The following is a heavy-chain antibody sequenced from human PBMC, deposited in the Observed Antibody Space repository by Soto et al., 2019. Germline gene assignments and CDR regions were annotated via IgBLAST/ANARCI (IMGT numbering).Heavy chain of an antibody. V-gene: IGHV5-51*01. D-gene: IGHD3-10*01. Sequence: GESLKISCKGSGYSFTSYWIGWVRQMPGKGLEWMGIIYPGDSDTRYSPSFQGQVTISADKSISTAYLQWSSLKASDTAMYYCARNWHYYGSGSYFPYYYYYMDVWGKGTTVTVSS. CDR2: IYPGDSDT. J-gene: IGHJ6*03. CDR1: GYSFTSYW. CDR3: ARNWHYYGSGSYFPYYYYYMDV.